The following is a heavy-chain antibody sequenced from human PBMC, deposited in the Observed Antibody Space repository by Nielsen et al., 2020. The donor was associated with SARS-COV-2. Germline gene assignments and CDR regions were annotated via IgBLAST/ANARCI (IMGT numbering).Heavy chain of an antibody. D-gene: IGHD3-10*01. Sequence: TFGDYAMSWFRQAPGKGLEWIGYIYYSGSTYYNPSLKSRVTISVDTSKNQFSLKLSSVTAADTAVYYCARDGPVRWFGETPHFRFDPWGQGTLVTVSS. CDR3: ARDGPVRWFGETPHFRFDP. V-gene: IGHV4-31*02. CDR2: IYYSGST. J-gene: IGHJ5*02. CDR1: TFGDYA.